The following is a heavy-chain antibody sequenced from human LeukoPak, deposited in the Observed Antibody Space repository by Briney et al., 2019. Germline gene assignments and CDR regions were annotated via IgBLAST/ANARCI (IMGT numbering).Heavy chain of an antibody. CDR3: ARGGYYSAWAEDY. CDR1: GFTLSDYH. CDR2: INEDGSEK. V-gene: IGHV3-7*01. Sequence: GGSLRLSCAASGFTLSDYHMNWVCQAPGKGLEWVANINEDGSEKYYVDSVKGRFTISRDNGKNSLYLQINSLRAEDTAVFYCARGGYYSAWAEDYWGQGTLVTVSS. J-gene: IGHJ4*02. D-gene: IGHD3-22*01.